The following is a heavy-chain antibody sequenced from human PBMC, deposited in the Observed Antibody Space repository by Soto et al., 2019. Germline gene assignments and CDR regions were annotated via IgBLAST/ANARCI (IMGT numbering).Heavy chain of an antibody. D-gene: IGHD1-26*01. CDR2: IIPIFGTA. V-gene: IGHV1-69*06. CDR1: GGTFSSYA. Sequence: QVQLVQSGAEVKKPGSSVKVSCKASGGTFSSYATSWVRQPPGQGLEWMGGIIPIFGTANYAQKFQGRVTITADKSTSTAYMELSSLRSEDTAVYYCARSEWELLAFDIWGQGTMVTVSS. J-gene: IGHJ3*02. CDR3: ARSEWELLAFDI.